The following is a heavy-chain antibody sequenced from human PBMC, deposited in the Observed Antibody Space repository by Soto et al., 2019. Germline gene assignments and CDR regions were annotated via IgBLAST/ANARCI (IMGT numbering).Heavy chain of an antibody. D-gene: IGHD1-26*01. J-gene: IGHJ4*02. CDR3: ARALSGSYYYDY. V-gene: IGHV4-30-2*01. CDR2: IYHSGST. CDR1: GGSISSGGYS. Sequence: SETLSLTCAVSGGSISSGGYSWSWIRQPPGKGLEWIGYIYHSGSTYYNPSLKSRVTISVDRSKNQFSLKLSSVTAEDTAVYYCARALSGSYYYDYWGQGTLVTVSS.